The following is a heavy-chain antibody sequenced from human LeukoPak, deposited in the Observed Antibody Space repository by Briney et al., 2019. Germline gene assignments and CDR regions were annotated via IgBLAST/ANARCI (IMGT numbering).Heavy chain of an antibody. CDR2: ISYDGSNK. CDR3: ARGASETFTAAFDY. V-gene: IGHV3-30-3*01. D-gene: IGHD3-3*02. Sequence: GGSLRLSCAASGFTFSSYAMHWVRQAPGKGLEWVAVISYDGSNKYYADSVKGRFTISRDNSKNTLYLQMNSLRAEDTAVYYCARGASETFTAAFDYWGQGTLVTVFS. J-gene: IGHJ4*02. CDR1: GFTFSSYA.